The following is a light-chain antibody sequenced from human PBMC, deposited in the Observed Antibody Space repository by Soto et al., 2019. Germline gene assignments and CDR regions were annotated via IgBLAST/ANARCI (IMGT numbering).Light chain of an antibody. CDR1: SGDVGGYNY. CDR3: SSYTSSSTLYV. CDR2: DVS. V-gene: IGLV2-14*01. J-gene: IGLJ1*01. Sequence: QSALTQPASVSGSPGQSITISCTGTSGDVGGYNYVSWYQQHPGKAPKLMIYDVSNRPSGVSNRFSGSKSGNTASLTISGLQAEDVADYYCSSYTSSSTLYVFGTGTKVTDL.